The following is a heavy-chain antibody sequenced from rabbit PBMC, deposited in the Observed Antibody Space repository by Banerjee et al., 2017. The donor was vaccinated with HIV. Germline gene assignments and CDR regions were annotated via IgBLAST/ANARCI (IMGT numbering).Heavy chain of an antibody. CDR3: AGTTDYFNL. CDR2: IYNGDGST. Sequence: EESGGDLVKPGASLTLTCTASGFSFSSNTVCWVRQAPGKGPEWIACIYNGDGSTYYASWVNGRFTISRVTSLNTVTLQMASLTAADTATYFCAGTTDYFNLWGPGTLVTVS. CDR1: GFSFSSNT. D-gene: IGHD1-1*01. J-gene: IGHJ4*01. V-gene: IGHV1S47*01.